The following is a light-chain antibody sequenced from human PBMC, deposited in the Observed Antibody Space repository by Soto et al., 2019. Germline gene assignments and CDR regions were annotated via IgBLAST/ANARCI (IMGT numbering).Light chain of an antibody. CDR3: SSYTSSSTLVV. J-gene: IGLJ2*01. CDR2: DVS. V-gene: IGLV2-14*03. Sequence: QSALTQPASVSGSPGQSITISCTGTSSDVGGYNYVYWYQQHPGKAPKVMIYDVSYRPSGVSNRFSGSKSGNTASLTISGLQVEDEADYYCSSYTSSSTLVVVGGGTKLTVL. CDR1: SSDVGGYNY.